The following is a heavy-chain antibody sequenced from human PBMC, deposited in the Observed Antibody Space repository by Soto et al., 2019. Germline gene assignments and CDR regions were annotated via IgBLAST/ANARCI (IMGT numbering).Heavy chain of an antibody. CDR3: ARLYSSSWDDWFDP. CDR1: GFTVSSNY. CDR2: IYSVGST. J-gene: IGHJ5*02. Sequence: PGGSLRLSCAASGFTVSSNYMSWVRQAPGKGLEWVSVIYSVGSTYYADSVKGRFTISRDNSKNTLYLQMNSLRAEDTAVYYCARLYSSSWDDWFDPWGQGKLVTVSS. D-gene: IGHD6-13*01. V-gene: IGHV3-53*01.